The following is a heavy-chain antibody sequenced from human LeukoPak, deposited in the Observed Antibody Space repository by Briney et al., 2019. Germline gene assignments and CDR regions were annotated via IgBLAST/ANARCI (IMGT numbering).Heavy chain of an antibody. CDR1: GFTFSSYA. Sequence: PGGSLGLSVPASGFTFSSYAMSGVGQAPGKGLEWVSAISGSGGSTYYADSVKGRFTISRDNSKNTLYLQMNSLRAEDTAVYYCAKASSGRFDYWGQGTLVTVSS. D-gene: IGHD6-19*01. CDR2: ISGSGGST. V-gene: IGHV3-23*01. CDR3: AKASSGRFDY. J-gene: IGHJ4*02.